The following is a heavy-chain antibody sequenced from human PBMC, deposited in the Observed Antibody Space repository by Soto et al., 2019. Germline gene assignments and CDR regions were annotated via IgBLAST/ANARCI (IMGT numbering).Heavy chain of an antibody. CDR3: ARDPMEYSGYDYLLEDDAFDI. CDR1: GGTFSSYT. D-gene: IGHD5-12*01. J-gene: IGHJ3*02. Sequence: SVKVSCKASGGTFSSYTISWVRQAPGQGLEWMGRIIPILGIANYAQKFQGRVTITADKSTSTAYMELSSLRSEDTAVYYCARDPMEYSGYDYLLEDDAFDIWGQGTMVTVSS. CDR2: IIPILGIA. V-gene: IGHV1-69*04.